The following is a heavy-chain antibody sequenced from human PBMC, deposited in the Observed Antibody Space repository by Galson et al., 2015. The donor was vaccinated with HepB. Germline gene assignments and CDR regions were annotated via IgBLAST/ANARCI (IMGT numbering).Heavy chain of an antibody. D-gene: IGHD3-3*01. Sequence: PALVKPTQTLTLTCTFSGFSLSTNGVGVGWIRQPPGKALEWLALIYWNDDKRYSPSLKSRLTITKDTSKNQVVLTMTNMDPVDTATYDCAHRPPYYDFWSGYSHFDYWGQGTLVTVSS. J-gene: IGHJ4*02. CDR3: AHRPPYYDFWSGYSHFDY. CDR1: GFSLSTNGVG. CDR2: IYWNDDK. V-gene: IGHV2-5*01.